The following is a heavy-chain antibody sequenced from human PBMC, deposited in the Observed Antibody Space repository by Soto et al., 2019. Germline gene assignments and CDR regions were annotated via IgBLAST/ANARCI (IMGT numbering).Heavy chain of an antibody. CDR1: GFSLNNYW. Sequence: EVELVESGGGLVQPGGSLRLSCAASGFSLNNYWMHWVRQAPGQGLVWVSRISADGTTVNYVDSVKGRFTISRDNAKNTLFLQMNGLRAEDTAVYYCTRVVVGSAGDFDYWGQGTLVTVAS. CDR2: ISADGTTV. CDR3: TRVVVGSAGDFDY. J-gene: IGHJ4*02. V-gene: IGHV3-74*01. D-gene: IGHD6-19*01.